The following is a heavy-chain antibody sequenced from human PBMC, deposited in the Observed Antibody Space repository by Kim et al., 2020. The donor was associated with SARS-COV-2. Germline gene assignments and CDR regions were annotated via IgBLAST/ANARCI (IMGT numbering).Heavy chain of an antibody. Sequence: ASVKVSCKASGYTFKTYPIHWLRQAPGQTLEWMGWVNAANDQTKYSQKFQGRITISRDTSAKPAYMELRSLTTKDTAFYYCVRDMNPTVYDYWGQGTLVTVSA. J-gene: IGHJ4*02. CDR2: VNAANDQT. D-gene: IGHD4-4*01. V-gene: IGHV1-3*01. CDR3: VRDMNPTVYDY. CDR1: GYTFKTYP.